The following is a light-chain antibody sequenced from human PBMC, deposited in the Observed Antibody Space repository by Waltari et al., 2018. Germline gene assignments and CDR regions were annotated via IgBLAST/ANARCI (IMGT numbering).Light chain of an antibody. CDR3: ASYTSTRTVI. Sequence: QSALTQPASVSGSPGQSLPISCSATRSAVGGYNSVSWYQQLPGNAPKLITYDVTRWPSGVSNRFSGSKSGNTASLTIFGLQAEDEADYYCASYTSTRTVIFGGGTRVTVL. J-gene: IGLJ2*01. CDR1: RSAVGGYNS. CDR2: DVT. V-gene: IGLV2-14*03.